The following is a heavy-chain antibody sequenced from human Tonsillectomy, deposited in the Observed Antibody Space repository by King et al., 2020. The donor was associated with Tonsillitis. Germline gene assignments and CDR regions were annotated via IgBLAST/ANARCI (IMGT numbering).Heavy chain of an antibody. CDR3: SRRNGYGYIFNI. J-gene: IGHJ3*02. V-gene: IGHV4-39*01. Sequence: QLQESGPGLVKPSETLSLTCTVSGGSISSSPYWWGWIRQPPGKGQEWIGSIYYSGSNYSNPSLKSRVTISADTSKNQFYLRLTSMTAADTAVYYSSRRNGYGYIFNIWGQGTMVIVSS. CDR2: IYYSGSN. D-gene: IGHD5-12*01. CDR1: GGSISSSPYW.